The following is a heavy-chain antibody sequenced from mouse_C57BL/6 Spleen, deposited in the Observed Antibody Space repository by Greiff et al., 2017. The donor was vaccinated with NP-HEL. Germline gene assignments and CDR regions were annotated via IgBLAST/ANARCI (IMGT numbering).Heavy chain of an antibody. CDR2: IYPGDGDT. Sequence: QVQLQQSGPELVKPGASVKISCKASGYAFSSSWMNWVKQRPGKGLEWIGRIYPGDGDTNYNGKFKGKATLTADKSSSTAYMQLSSLTSEDSAVYFCARWLLASYAMDYWGQGTSVTVSS. CDR3: ARWLLASYAMDY. V-gene: IGHV1-82*01. J-gene: IGHJ4*01. D-gene: IGHD2-3*01. CDR1: GYAFSSSW.